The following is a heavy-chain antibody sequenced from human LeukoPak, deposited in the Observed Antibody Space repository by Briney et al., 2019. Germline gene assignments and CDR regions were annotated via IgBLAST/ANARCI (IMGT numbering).Heavy chain of an antibody. D-gene: IGHD2/OR15-2a*01. CDR1: GSILRSYA. J-gene: IGHJ4*02. CDR3: AKDSDSTVSYGDY. V-gene: IGHV3-23*01. Sequence: GGSLRLSCAASGSILRSYAMSWVRQAPGKGLEWVSAISGSGDSTYYADSVKGRFTISRDNSKNTLSLQMNSLRDDDTAVYYCAKDSDSTVSYGDYWGQGTLVTVSS. CDR2: ISGSGDST.